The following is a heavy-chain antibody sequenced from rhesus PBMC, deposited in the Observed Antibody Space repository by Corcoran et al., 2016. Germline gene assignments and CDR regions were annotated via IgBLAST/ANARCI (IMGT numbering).Heavy chain of an antibody. CDR1: GYSISSNY. V-gene: IGHV4-147*01. Sequence: QVQLQESGPGLVKPSETLSLTCAVSGYSISSNYWSWIRQPPGKGLEWIGYIYGSSGSTYYNPSLKSRVTISTDTSKHQFSLKLSSVTAADTAVYYCARVSGSWNDEYFEFWGQGALVTVSS. D-gene: IGHD6-25*01. CDR2: IYGSSGST. CDR3: ARVSGSWNDEYFEF. J-gene: IGHJ1*01.